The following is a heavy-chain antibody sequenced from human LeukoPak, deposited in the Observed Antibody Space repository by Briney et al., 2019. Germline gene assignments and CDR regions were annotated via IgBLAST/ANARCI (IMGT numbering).Heavy chain of an antibody. CDR3: ARSGSYAAAGDY. J-gene: IGHJ4*02. D-gene: IGHD2-15*01. CDR2: IYYSGST. Sequence: SETLSLTCTVSGGSISSYYLNWIRRPTGKGLEWIGYIYYSGSTNYNPSLKSRVTISLDTSKNQFSLKLSSVTAADTAVYYCARSGSYAAAGDYWGQGTLVTVSS. V-gene: IGHV4-59*08. CDR1: GGSISSYY.